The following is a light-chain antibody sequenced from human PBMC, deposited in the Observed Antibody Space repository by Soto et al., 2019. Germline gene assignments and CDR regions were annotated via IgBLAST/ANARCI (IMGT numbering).Light chain of an antibody. CDR2: GAS. J-gene: IGKJ1*01. CDR3: QQYYGTPQT. V-gene: IGKV3-15*01. Sequence: EMVMTQSPATLSVSPGERATLSCRASQSVRDNLAWYQHKPGQAPRLLTYGASTRATGIPARFSGSGSGTEFTLTISSLQAEDVAVYYCQQYYGTPQTCGQGTKGDIK. CDR1: QSVRDN.